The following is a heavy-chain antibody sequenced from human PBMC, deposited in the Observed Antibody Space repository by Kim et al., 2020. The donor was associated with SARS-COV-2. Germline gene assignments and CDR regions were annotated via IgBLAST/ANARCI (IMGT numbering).Heavy chain of an antibody. CDR3: AKMSVFSGWYLNWFDP. Sequence: GGSLRLSCAASGFTFSSYAMSWVRQAPGKGLEWVSAISGSGGSTYYADSVKGRFTISRDNSKNTLYLQMNSLRAEDTAVYYCAKMSVFSGWYLNWFDPWGQGTLVTVSS. V-gene: IGHV3-23*01. CDR1: GFTFSSYA. CDR2: ISGSGGST. D-gene: IGHD6-19*01. J-gene: IGHJ5*02.